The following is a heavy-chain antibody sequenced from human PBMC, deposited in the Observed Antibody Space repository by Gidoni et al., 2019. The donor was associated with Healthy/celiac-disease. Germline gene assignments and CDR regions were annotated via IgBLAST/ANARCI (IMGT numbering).Heavy chain of an antibody. J-gene: IGHJ6*02. Sequence: QVQLVQSGAEVKKPGSSVKVSCKASGGTFSRYAISWVRQAPGQGLEWMGGIIPIFGTANYAQKFQGRVTITADESTSTAYMELSSLRSEDTAVYYCASRIVGATKAYYYGMDVWGQGTTVTVSS. CDR1: GGTFSRYA. CDR3: ASRIVGATKAYYYGMDV. CDR2: IIPIFGTA. D-gene: IGHD1-26*01. V-gene: IGHV1-69*01.